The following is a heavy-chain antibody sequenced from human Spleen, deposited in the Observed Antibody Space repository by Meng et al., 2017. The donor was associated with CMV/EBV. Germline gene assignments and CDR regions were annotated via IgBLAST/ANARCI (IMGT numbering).Heavy chain of an antibody. J-gene: IGHJ6*02. CDR1: GYTFTMYY. V-gene: IGHV1-46*01. Sequence: ASVKVSCKTSGYTFTMYYMHWVRQAPGQGLEWMGLINPIGGSTSFAHKFQGRVTLTRDTSASTIYMELSSLKSEDTAVYYCARHVTSSSWYAIYYYYGMDVWGQGTTVTVSS. CDR2: INPIGGST. CDR3: ARHVTSSSWYAIYYYYGMDV. D-gene: IGHD6-13*01.